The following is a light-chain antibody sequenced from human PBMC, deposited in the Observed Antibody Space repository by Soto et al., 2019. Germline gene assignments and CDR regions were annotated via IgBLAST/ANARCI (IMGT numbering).Light chain of an antibody. CDR1: QTVLYRSNNKNY. J-gene: IGKJ1*01. CDR3: QQYSSSPWT. CDR2: WAS. V-gene: IGKV4-1*01. Sequence: DIVMTQSPDSLAVSLGERATINCKSSQTVLYRSNNKNYLAWYQQQPGQPPKVVIYWASTRESGVPDRFSGSGSGTDFTLTISSLQAEDVAVYYCQQYSSSPWTFGQGTKVEIK.